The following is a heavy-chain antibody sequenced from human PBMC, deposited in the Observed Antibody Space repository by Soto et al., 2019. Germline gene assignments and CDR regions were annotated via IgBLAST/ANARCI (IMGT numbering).Heavy chain of an antibody. CDR1: GFTFSNAW. V-gene: IGHV3-15*07. CDR3: TTDPYYYDSSGFYYYYGMDA. D-gene: IGHD3-22*01. CDR2: IKSKTDGGTT. J-gene: IGHJ6*04. Sequence: EVQLVESGGGLVKPGGSLRLSCAASGFTFSNAWMNWVRQAPGKGLEWVGRIKSKTDGGTTDYAAPVKGRFTISRDDSKNTLYRKMNSLKTEDTAVYSCTTDPYYYDSSGFYYYYGMDAWGKGTTVTVSS.